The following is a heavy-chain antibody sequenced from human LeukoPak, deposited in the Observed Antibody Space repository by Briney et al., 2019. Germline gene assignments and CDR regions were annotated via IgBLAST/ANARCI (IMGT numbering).Heavy chain of an antibody. CDR1: GGSISSSSYY. V-gene: IGHV4-39*07. Sequence: SETLSLTCTVSGGSISSSSYYWGWIRQPPGKGLEWIGSIYYSGSTYYNPSLKSRVTISVDTSKNQFSLNLSSVTAADTAVYYCARVVGRTNGSGSYYFDYWGQGTVVTVSS. J-gene: IGHJ4*02. CDR3: ARVVGRTNGSGSYYFDY. CDR2: IYYSGST. D-gene: IGHD3-10*01.